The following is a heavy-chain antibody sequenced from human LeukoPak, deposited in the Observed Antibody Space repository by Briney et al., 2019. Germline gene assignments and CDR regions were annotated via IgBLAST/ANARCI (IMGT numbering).Heavy chain of an antibody. CDR2: ISWNSGSI. D-gene: IGHD4-17*01. CDR3: AKGDYGDYEYAFDI. V-gene: IGHV3-9*01. CDR1: GFTFDDYA. J-gene: IGHJ3*02. Sequence: GGSLRLSCAASGFTFDDYAMHWVRQAPGKGLEWVSGISWNSGSIGYADSVKGRFTISRDNAKNSLHLQMNSLRAEDTAVYYCAKGDYGDYEYAFDIWGQGTMVTVSS.